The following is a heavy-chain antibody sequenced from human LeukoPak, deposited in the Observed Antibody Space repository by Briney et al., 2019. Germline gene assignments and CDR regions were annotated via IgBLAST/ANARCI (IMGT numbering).Heavy chain of an antibody. CDR3: TRVGYIDEGIDY. J-gene: IGHJ4*02. V-gene: IGHV3-7*04. CDR2: IKQDGSKK. Sequence: HSGGSLRLSCAASGFTFSSYAITWVRQAPGKGLEWVANIKQDGSKKSYVDSVKGRFTISRDNAKNSLYLQMNSLRAEDTAIYYCTRVGYIDEGIDYWGQGTLVTVSS. D-gene: IGHD5-24*01. CDR1: GFTFSSYA.